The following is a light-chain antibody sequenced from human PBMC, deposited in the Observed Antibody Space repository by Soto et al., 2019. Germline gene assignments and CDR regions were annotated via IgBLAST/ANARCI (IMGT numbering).Light chain of an antibody. CDR3: QHVYSFPIT. CDR2: AAS. V-gene: IGKV1D-12*01. Sequence: IQVARSPYSVSASVGDRVTITCRASQDIACYLTWYQHKPGRAPELLIHAASSLQSGVPSRFSGSGSGTDFTLTINSLQPEDFATYYCQHVYSFPITFGQGTRLEIK. J-gene: IGKJ5*01. CDR1: QDIACY.